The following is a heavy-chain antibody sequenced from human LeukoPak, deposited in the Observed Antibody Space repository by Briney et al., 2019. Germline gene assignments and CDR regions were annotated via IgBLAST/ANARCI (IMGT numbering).Heavy chain of an antibody. Sequence: SVKVSCKASGYTFTDYYLHWVRQAPGQGLEWMGGIIPIFGTANYAQKFQGRVTITADESTSTAYMELSSLRSEDTAVYYCASQQQLVRGWFDPWGQGTLVTVSS. D-gene: IGHD6-13*01. CDR2: IIPIFGTA. J-gene: IGHJ5*02. CDR3: ASQQQLVRGWFDP. CDR1: GYTFTDYY. V-gene: IGHV1-69*13.